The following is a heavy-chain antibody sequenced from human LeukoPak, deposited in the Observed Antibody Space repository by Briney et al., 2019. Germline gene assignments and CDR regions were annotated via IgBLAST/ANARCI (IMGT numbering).Heavy chain of an antibody. D-gene: IGHD2-2*01. CDR1: GGSFSGYY. CDR3: ARGHVHRSSTSCFAYLPDY. J-gene: IGHJ4*02. Sequence: SETLSLTCAVYGGSFSGYYWSWIRQPPGKGLEWIGEINHSGSTNYNPSLKSRVTISVDTSKNQFSLKLSSVTAADTAVYYCARGHVHRSSTSCFAYLPDYWGQGTLVTVSS. V-gene: IGHV4-34*01. CDR2: INHSGST.